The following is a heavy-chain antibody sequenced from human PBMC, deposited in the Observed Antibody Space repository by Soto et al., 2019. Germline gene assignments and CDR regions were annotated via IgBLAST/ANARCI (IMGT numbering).Heavy chain of an antibody. CDR3: ARDTDCASGACYIGY. D-gene: IGHD2-8*01. CDR1: GYTFTSYG. CDR2: ISVYNGNT. V-gene: IGHV1-18*01. J-gene: IGHJ4*02. Sequence: QVQLVQSGTEVKKPGASVKVSCKASGYTFTSYGISWVRQAPGQGLEWMGWISVYNGNTKYPQKLQGRVTMTTDTSTSTAYMELRSLRSDDTAVYYCARDTDCASGACYIGYWGQGTLVTVSS.